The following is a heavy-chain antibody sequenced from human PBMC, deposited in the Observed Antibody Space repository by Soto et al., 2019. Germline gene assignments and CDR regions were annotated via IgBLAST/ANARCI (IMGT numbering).Heavy chain of an antibody. CDR2: INPNSGGT. Sequence: ASVKVSCKASGYTFTGYYMHWVRQAPGQGLEWMGWINPNSGGTNYAQKFQGRVTMTRDTSISTAYMELSRLRSDDTAVYYCAVGVGRSSSCYHPLTYFDYWGQGTLVTVSS. D-gene: IGHD6-13*01. J-gene: IGHJ4*02. CDR3: AVGVGRSSSCYHPLTYFDY. CDR1: GYTFTGYY. V-gene: IGHV1-2*02.